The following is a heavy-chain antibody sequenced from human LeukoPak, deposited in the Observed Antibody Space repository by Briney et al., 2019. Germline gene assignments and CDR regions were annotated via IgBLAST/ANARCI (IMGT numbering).Heavy chain of an antibody. D-gene: IGHD2-21*01. CDR1: GFTFSSYA. CDR2: ISYDGSNK. CDR3: ASFTGYVVLDY. J-gene: IGHJ4*02. V-gene: IGHV3-30*04. Sequence: GGSLRLSCAASGFTFSSYAMHWVRQAPGKGLEWVAVISYDGSNKYYADSVKGRFTISRDNSKNTLYLQMSSLRAEDTAVYYCASFTGYVVLDYWGQGTPVTVSS.